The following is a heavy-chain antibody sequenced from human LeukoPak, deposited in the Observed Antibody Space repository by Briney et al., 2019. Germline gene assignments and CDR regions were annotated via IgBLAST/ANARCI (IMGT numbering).Heavy chain of an antibody. CDR2: INHSGST. CDR1: GGSFSGYH. J-gene: IGHJ5*02. Sequence: PSETLSLTCAVYGGSFSGYHWSWIRQPPGKGLEWIGEINHSGSTNYNPSLKSRVTISVDTSKNQFSLKLSSVTAADTAVYYCARGLVVEYQLLFGGGENWFDPWGQGTLVTVSS. V-gene: IGHV4-34*01. D-gene: IGHD2-2*01. CDR3: ARGLVVEYQLLFGGGENWFDP.